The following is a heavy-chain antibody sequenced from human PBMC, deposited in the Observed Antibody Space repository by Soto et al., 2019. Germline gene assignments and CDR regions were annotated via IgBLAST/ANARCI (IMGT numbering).Heavy chain of an antibody. D-gene: IGHD6-13*01. CDR1: GFTFSSHA. J-gene: IGHJ6*02. CDR2: VNANGGSR. Sequence: EVQLLESGGGLVQSGGSLRLSCAASGFTFSSHAMTWVRQAPGEGLEWVASVNANGGSRYYADSVQGRFTISRDNSKNTLYLQMSSLRAEDTAVYYCAKASIQQLVRIGMDVWGQGTTVTVSS. CDR3: AKASIQQLVRIGMDV. V-gene: IGHV3-23*01.